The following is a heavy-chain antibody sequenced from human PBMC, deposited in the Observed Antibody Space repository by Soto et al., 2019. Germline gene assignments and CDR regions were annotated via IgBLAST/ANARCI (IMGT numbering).Heavy chain of an antibody. CDR2: ISLYSDGT. J-gene: IGHJ5*02. V-gene: IGHV1-18*01. Sequence: ASVKVSCKTSGYTFSNYGITWVRQAPGQPLEWLGWISLYSDGTNYAQKFQGRVSMTTDTSTTTAYMELRSLRSDDTAVYYCARVVPGAEAWFAPGGQETLVPVSS. D-gene: IGHD2-2*01. CDR3: ARVVPGAEAWFAP. CDR1: GYTFSNYG.